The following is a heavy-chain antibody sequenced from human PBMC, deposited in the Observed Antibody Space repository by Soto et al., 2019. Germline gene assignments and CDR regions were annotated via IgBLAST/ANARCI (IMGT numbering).Heavy chain of an antibody. CDR1: GDSINNRSYY. V-gene: IGHV4-39*01. CDR3: ARQRTSVVTQAYFDS. Sequence: SEALSLTCTVTGDSINNRSYYWGWIRQPPGKGLEWIGSIYYSGSTYNNPSLKSRVSMSVDTSKNQFSLKLRSVTAADTALYYCARQRTSVVTQAYFDSWGQGSLVTVSS. J-gene: IGHJ4*02. D-gene: IGHD2-21*02. CDR2: IYYSGST.